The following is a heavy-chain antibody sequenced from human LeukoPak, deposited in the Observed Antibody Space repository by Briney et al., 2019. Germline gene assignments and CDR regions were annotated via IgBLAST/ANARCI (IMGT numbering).Heavy chain of an antibody. CDR2: IYPGDSDT. V-gene: IGHV5-51*01. D-gene: IGHD2-2*01. CDR3: ATGGYCSSTSCYHFFDY. Sequence: GESLKISCKGSGYSFTSYWIGWVRQKPGKGLERMGIIYPGDSDTRYSPSFQGQVTISADKSISTAYLWWSSLKASDTAMYYCATGGYCSSTSCYHFFDYWGQGTLVTVSS. J-gene: IGHJ4*02. CDR1: GYSFTSYW.